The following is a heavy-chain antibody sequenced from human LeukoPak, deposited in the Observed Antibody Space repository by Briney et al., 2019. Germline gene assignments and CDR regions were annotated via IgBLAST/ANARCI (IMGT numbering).Heavy chain of an antibody. V-gene: IGHV5-51*01. CDR2: IYPSDSDS. D-gene: IGHD5-18*01. CDR3: ARNRRGYSYGYNDAFDI. CDR1: GYRFTDYW. Sequence: GESLKISRKGSGYRFTDYWIAWVRQMPGKGLEWMGIIYPSDSDSKYSPSFQGLVTISADKSIATAYLQWSGLKASDTAMYYCARNRRGYSYGYNDAFDIWGQGTMVTVSS. J-gene: IGHJ3*02.